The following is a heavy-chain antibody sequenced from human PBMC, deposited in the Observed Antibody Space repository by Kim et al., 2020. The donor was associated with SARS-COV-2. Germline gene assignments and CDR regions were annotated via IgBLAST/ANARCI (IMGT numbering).Heavy chain of an antibody. V-gene: IGHV3-64D*06. CDR2: ISSNGGST. J-gene: IGHJ6*02. Sequence: GGSLRLSCSASGFTFSSHAMHWVRQAPGKGLEYVSAISSNGGSTYYADSVKGRFTISRDNSKNTLYLQMSSLRAEDTAVYYCVKGGIYDIAAAGNYYYYGMDVWGQGTTVTVSS. CDR3: VKGGIYDIAAAGNYYYYGMDV. CDR1: GFTFSSHA. D-gene: IGHD6-13*01.